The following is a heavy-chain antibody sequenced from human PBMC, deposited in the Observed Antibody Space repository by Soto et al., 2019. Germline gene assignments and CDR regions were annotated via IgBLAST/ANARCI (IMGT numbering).Heavy chain of an antibody. CDR1: GGTFSSYA. D-gene: IGHD2-15*01. J-gene: IGHJ4*02. Sequence: ASVKVSCKASGGTFSSYAISWVRQALGQGLEWMGGIIPIFGTANYAQKFQGRVTITADESTSTAYMELSSLRSEDTAVYYCARDRRSGGTSPFDYWGQGTLVTVSS. V-gene: IGHV1-69*13. CDR3: ARDRRSGGTSPFDY. CDR2: IIPIFGTA.